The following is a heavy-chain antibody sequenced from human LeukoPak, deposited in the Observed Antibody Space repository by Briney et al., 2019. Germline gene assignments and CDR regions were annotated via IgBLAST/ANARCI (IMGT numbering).Heavy chain of an antibody. J-gene: IGHJ3*02. D-gene: IGHD3-10*01. CDR3: ARGGFVFDI. V-gene: IGHV3-48*03. Sequence: GGSLRLSCAASGFTFSSYEMNWVRQGPGKGLEWISYITTTDTTKYYTDSVRGRFTISRDNAKNSLYLQMHSLRAEDTAVYYCARGGFVFDIWGQGTVVTVSS. CDR2: ITTTDTTK. CDR1: GFTFSSYE.